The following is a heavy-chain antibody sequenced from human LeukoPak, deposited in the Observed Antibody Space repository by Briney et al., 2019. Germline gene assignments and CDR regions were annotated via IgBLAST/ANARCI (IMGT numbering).Heavy chain of an antibody. CDR2: TYYRSTWYN. J-gene: IGHJ5*02. V-gene: IGHV6-1*01. CDR1: GDSVSSNSVT. D-gene: IGHD2-2*01. Sequence: SQTLSPTCTISGDSVSSNSVTWNWIRQSPSRGLEWLGRTYYRSTWYNDYAVSVRGRITVNPDTSKNQFSLHLNSVTPEDTAVYYCARRLTQYDCFDPWGQGILVTVSS. CDR3: ARRLTQYDCFDP.